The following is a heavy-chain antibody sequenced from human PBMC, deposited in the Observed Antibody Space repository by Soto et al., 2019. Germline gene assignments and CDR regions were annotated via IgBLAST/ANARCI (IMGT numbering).Heavy chain of an antibody. Sequence: QVQLQQSGPGLVKPSQTLSVTCGISGDSVSSNSAAWNWLRQSPSRGLEWLERTYYRSKWYNDYAVSVESRITINPDTSKNHFSLQLNFVTPEDTAVYFCARGEQYSGRIFDYWGQGTLVTVSS. D-gene: IGHD1-26*01. CDR2: TYYRSKWYN. CDR1: GDSVSSNSAA. CDR3: ARGEQYSGRIFDY. J-gene: IGHJ4*02. V-gene: IGHV6-1*01.